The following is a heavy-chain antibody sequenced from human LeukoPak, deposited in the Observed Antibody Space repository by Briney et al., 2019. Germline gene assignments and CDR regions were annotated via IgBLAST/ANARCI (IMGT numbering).Heavy chain of an antibody. Sequence: ASVKVSCKASGYTFTSYYMHWVRQAPGQGLEWMGWISAYNGNTNYAQKLQGRVTMTTDTSTSTAYMELRSLRSDDTAVYYCARDRLRYFDWLANWFDPWGQGTLVTVSS. V-gene: IGHV1-18*04. CDR2: ISAYNGNT. D-gene: IGHD3-9*01. J-gene: IGHJ5*02. CDR3: ARDRLRYFDWLANWFDP. CDR1: GYTFTSYY.